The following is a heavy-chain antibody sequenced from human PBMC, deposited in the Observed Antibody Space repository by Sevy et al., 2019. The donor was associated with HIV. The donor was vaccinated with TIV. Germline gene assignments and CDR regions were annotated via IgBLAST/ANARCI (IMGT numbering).Heavy chain of an antibody. CDR3: ARHNKHYDFWSDLNWFDP. J-gene: IGHJ5*02. CDR1: GGSISSYY. Sequence: SETLSLTCTVSGGSISSYYWSWIRQPPGKGLEWIGYIYYSGSTNYNPAPKSRVTISVDTSKNQFPLKLSPVTAADTAVYYCARHNKHYDFWSDLNWFDPWGQGTLVTVSS. D-gene: IGHD3-3*01. V-gene: IGHV4-59*08. CDR2: IYYSGST.